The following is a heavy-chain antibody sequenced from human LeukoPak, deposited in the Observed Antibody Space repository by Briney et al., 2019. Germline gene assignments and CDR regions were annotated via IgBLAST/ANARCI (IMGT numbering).Heavy chain of an antibody. CDR1: GFTFSSYA. J-gene: IGHJ6*02. Sequence: GGSLRLSCAASGFTFSSYAMHWVRQAPGKGLEWVAVISYDVSNKYYADSVKGRFTISTDNSKNTLYLQMNSLRAEDTAVYYCARAQYSRSWYVRYYYYGMDVWGQGTTVTVSS. D-gene: IGHD6-13*01. CDR3: ARAQYSRSWYVRYYYYGMDV. CDR2: ISYDVSNK. V-gene: IGHV3-30*04.